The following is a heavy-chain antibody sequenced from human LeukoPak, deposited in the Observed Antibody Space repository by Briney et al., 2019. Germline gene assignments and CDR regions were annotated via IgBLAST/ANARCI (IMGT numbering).Heavy chain of an antibody. J-gene: IGHJ4*02. CDR3: AKYDSSGYYGYFDY. CDR2: ISGSGGST. Sequence: GGSLRLSCAASGFTFSSYAMSWVRQAPGKGLEWVSAISGSGGSTYYADSVKGRFTISRDNSKNTLYLQMNSLRAEDTAVYHCAKYDSSGYYGYFDYWGQGTLVTVSS. V-gene: IGHV3-23*01. D-gene: IGHD3-22*01. CDR1: GFTFSSYA.